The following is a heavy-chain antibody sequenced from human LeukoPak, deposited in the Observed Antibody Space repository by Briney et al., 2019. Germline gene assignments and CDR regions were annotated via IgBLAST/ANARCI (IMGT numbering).Heavy chain of an antibody. Sequence: PGGSLRLSCAASGFTFSSYAMRWVRQAPGKGLEWVSAISPSSGTFYADSVKGRFTISRDNSKNTLYLQMNSLRAEDTAVYYCARPQSSSGYSCPFDDWGQGTLVTVSS. V-gene: IGHV3-23*01. CDR2: ISPSSGT. J-gene: IGHJ4*02. D-gene: IGHD3-22*01. CDR3: ARPQSSSGYSCPFDD. CDR1: GFTFSSYA.